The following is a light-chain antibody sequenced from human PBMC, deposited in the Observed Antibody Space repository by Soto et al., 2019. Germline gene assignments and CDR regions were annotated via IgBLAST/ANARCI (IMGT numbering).Light chain of an antibody. CDR3: QQYNNWPWT. CDR2: GAS. CDR1: QSVSSN. Sequence: EIVMTQSPATLSVSPGERATLSCRASQSVSSNLAWYQQKPGQAPRLLIYGASTRATGIPARFSGGGSGTEFTLTISSLQSEDFGVYYCQQYNNWPWTFGQGTKVEIK. V-gene: IGKV3D-15*01. J-gene: IGKJ1*01.